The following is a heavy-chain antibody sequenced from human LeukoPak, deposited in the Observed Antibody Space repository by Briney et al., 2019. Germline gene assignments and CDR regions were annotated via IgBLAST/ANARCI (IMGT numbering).Heavy chain of an antibody. D-gene: IGHD3-22*01. CDR3: ARDPGDYDSSGYPPV. Sequence: GSSAKVSCKASGGTFSSYAISWVRQAPGQGLEWMGRIIPILGIANYAQKFQGRVTITADKSTSTAYMELSSLRSEDTAVYYCARDPGDYDSSGYPPVWGQGTLVTVSS. V-gene: IGHV1-69*04. CDR1: GGTFSSYA. J-gene: IGHJ4*02. CDR2: IIPILGIA.